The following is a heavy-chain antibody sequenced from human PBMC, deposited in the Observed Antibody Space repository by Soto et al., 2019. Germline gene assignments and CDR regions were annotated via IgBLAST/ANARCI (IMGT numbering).Heavy chain of an antibody. CDR2: IMPVFHTT. CDR3: ATATISPVSATLYHYGMDV. CDR1: GGTFNNFA. Sequence: QVQLVQSGAEVKKPESSVKVSCQGSGGTFNNFAFTWVRQAPGQGLEWLGGIMPVFHTTNIAQTFQDRITVTADDFTTTVYMEMTSLRYHDTAVYYCATATISPVSATLYHYGMDVWGQGTTVTVSS. J-gene: IGHJ6*02. D-gene: IGHD6-25*01. V-gene: IGHV1-69*01.